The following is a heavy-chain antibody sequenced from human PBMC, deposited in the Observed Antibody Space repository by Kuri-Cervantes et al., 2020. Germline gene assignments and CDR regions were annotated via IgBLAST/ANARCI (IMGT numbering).Heavy chain of an antibody. V-gene: IGHV3-48*04. CDR3: ARDSHDIVDY. Sequence: GESLKISCAASGFTFSSYSMNWVRQAPGKGLEWVSSISSSSSTIYYADSVKGRFTISRDNAKNSLYLQMNSLRAEDTAVYYCARDSHDIVDYWGQGTLVTVSS. CDR2: ISSSSSTI. D-gene: IGHD3-9*01. CDR1: GFTFSSYS. J-gene: IGHJ4*02.